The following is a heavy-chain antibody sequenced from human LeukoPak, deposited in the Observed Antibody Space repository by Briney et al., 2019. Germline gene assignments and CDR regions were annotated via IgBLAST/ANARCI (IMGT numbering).Heavy chain of an antibody. D-gene: IGHD3-22*01. CDR2: INWNGGST. Sequence: GGSLRLSCAASGFTFDDYGMSWVRQAPGKGLEWVSGINWNGGSTGYADSVKGRFTISRDNAKNSLYLQMNSPRAEDTALYYCARLGGSRSGSYAFDIWGQGTMVTVSS. CDR3: ARLGGSRSGSYAFDI. CDR1: GFTFDDYG. V-gene: IGHV3-20*04. J-gene: IGHJ3*02.